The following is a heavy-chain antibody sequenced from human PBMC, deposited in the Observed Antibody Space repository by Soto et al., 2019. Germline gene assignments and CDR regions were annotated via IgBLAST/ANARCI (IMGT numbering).Heavy chain of an antibody. CDR2: IKQDGSEK. CDR3: AGHITLPDYC. CDR1: GFTFKNYW. V-gene: IGHV3-7*05. Sequence: EVQVVESGGGLVQPGGSLTLSCAASGFTFKNYWMDWVRQAPGKGLEWVANIKQDGSEKNYVGSVKGRFTISRDNAENTLYLQMNSLRVEDTAIYYCAGHITLPDYCWGQGTLVTVSS. D-gene: IGHD1-20*01. J-gene: IGHJ4*02.